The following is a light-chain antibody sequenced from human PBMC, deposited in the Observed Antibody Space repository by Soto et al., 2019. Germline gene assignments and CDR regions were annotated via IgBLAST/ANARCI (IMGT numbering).Light chain of an antibody. V-gene: IGLV1-40*01. J-gene: IGLJ3*02. Sequence: QSVLTQPPSVSGAPGQRVTISCTGSSSNIGAGYDVHWYQQLPGTAPKLLIYGNSNRPSGVPDRFSGSKSGTSASLAITGLQAEDEADYYCQSYDISLSGVFGGGTKPTLL. CDR1: SSNIGAGYD. CDR3: QSYDISLSGV. CDR2: GNS.